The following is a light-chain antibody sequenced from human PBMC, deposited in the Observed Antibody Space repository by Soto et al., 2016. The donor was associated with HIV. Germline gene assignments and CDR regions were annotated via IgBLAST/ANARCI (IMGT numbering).Light chain of an antibody. CDR2: DDR. Sequence: SYELTQPVSVSEAPGQTATITCGGSNIGSKSVHWYQQKPGQAPLLVVYDDRDRPSGIPERFSGSNSGNTATLTITRVEPGDGADYFCQVRDTTSDHLIFGGGTKLTVL. CDR1: NIGSKS. CDR3: QVRDTTSDHLI. J-gene: IGLJ2*01. V-gene: IGLV3-21*02.